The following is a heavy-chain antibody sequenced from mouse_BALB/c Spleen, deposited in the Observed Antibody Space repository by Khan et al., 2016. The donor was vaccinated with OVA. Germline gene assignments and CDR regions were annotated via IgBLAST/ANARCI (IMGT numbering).Heavy chain of an antibody. D-gene: IGHD1-3*01. Sequence: VQLQESGPGLVAPSQSLSITCTVSGFSLSDYGVSWIRQPPGKGLEWLGVIWGGGITYYNSALKSRLSISKDHSKSQVFSKMNSLQTDNTAMYNGAKDLNLYPYYCDYWGKGTTLTVSS. CDR2: IWGGGIT. CDR3: AKDLNLYPYYCDY. V-gene: IGHV2-6-5*01. CDR1: GFSLSDYG. J-gene: IGHJ2*01.